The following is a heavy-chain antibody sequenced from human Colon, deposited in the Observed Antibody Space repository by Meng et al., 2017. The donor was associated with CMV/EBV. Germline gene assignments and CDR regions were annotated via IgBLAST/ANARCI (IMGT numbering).Heavy chain of an antibody. D-gene: IGHD3-10*01. CDR2: VYISGNT. J-gene: IGHJ4*02. V-gene: IGHV4-4*07. Sequence: VYLRRSGRGLSTPSVTLSLTFTASGASTTMYNWGWIRQPAGKGLEWIGRVYISGNTNYNHSLKSRVTMSIDTSKNQLSLNISSVTAADTAVYYCARDSNLSGLAYWGQGTLVTVSS. CDR1: GASTTMYN. CDR3: ARDSNLSGLAY.